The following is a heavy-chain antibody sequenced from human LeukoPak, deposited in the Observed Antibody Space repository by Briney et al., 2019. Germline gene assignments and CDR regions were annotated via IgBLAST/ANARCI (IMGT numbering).Heavy chain of an antibody. D-gene: IGHD4-11*01. CDR3: ASFGDYSNSHPDRSLGY. CDR1: GGSFSGYY. CDR2: SSHSGSN. J-gene: IGHJ4*02. Sequence: SETLSLTCAVYGGSFSGYYWSWIPQPPGKGLEWIVESSHSGSNNYNPCPKSRVTISVDTSKNQFSLKLSSVTAADTAVYYCASFGDYSNSHPDRSLGYWGQGTLVTVSS. V-gene: IGHV4-34*01.